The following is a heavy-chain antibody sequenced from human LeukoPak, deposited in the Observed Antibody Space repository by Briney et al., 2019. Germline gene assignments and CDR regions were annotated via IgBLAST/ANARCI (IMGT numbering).Heavy chain of an antibody. CDR3: ARGGPYYYGSGGGPPEYCFDF. CDR2: ISNDGSNK. Sequence: GRSLRLSCAASGFNFTRYTMQWVRQAPGKGLEWMAVISNDGSNKYYADSVKGRFTISRDNSKNTLYLQMNSLRAEDTAVYYCARGGPYYYGSGGGPPEYCFDFWGQGTLVTVSS. J-gene: IGHJ4*02. V-gene: IGHV3-30-3*01. D-gene: IGHD3-10*01. CDR1: GFNFTRYT.